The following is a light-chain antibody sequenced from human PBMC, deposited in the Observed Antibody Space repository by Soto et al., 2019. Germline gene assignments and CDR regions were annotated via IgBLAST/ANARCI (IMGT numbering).Light chain of an antibody. Sequence: EIVLTQSPGTLSLSPGERATLSCRASQSVSSSYLAWYQQKPGQAPRLLIYGASSRATGIPDRFSGSGSGTDFTLTISRLEPEDFAVYYCKQYGSATRTFGGGTKVDIK. J-gene: IGKJ4*01. V-gene: IGKV3-20*01. CDR1: QSVSSSY. CDR2: GAS. CDR3: KQYGSATRT.